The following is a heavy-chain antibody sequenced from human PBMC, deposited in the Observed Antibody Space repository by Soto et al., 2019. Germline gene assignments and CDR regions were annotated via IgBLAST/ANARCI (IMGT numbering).Heavy chain of an antibody. D-gene: IGHD3-22*01. CDR3: ARGYDSSGYYSTSFDY. Sequence: QLQLQESGSGLVKPSQTLSLTCAVSGGSISSGGYSWSWIRQPPGKGLEWIGYIYHSGSTYYNPSLKSRVTRSVDRSKTQFSLKLSSVTAADTAVYYCARGYDSSGYYSTSFDYWGQGTLVTVSS. J-gene: IGHJ4*02. CDR1: GGSISSGGYS. V-gene: IGHV4-30-2*01. CDR2: IYHSGST.